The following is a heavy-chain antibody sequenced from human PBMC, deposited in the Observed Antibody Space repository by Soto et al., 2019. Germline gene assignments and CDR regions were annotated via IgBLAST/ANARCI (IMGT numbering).Heavy chain of an antibody. CDR2: IYYSGST. D-gene: IGHD4-17*01. J-gene: IGHJ6*02. CDR3: ASHDYAHYGIDV. V-gene: IGHV4-30-4*01. Sequence: QVQLQESGPGLVKPSQTLSLTCTVSGGSISSGDYYWSWIHQPPGKGLEWIGYIYYSGSTYYNPSLKIRVTISGNTSKNQCSLKLSSVTGADTAVYYCASHDYAHYGIDVWGQGTTVTVSS. CDR1: GGSISSGDYY.